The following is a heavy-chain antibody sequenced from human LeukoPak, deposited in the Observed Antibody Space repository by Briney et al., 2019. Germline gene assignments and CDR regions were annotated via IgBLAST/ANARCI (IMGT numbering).Heavy chain of an antibody. D-gene: IGHD2-21*01. CDR3: AKANWVSSADAVV. J-gene: IGHJ1*01. Sequence: PGGSLRLSCAASGFSFRSYAMSWVRQAPARGLEWVSSLRGGGETFYADSVKGRFTLSRDESRNTVYLEMNNLRVEDTAVYFCAKANWVSSADAVVWGQGTLVTVS. V-gene: IGHV3-23*01. CDR2: LRGGGET. CDR1: GFSFRSYA.